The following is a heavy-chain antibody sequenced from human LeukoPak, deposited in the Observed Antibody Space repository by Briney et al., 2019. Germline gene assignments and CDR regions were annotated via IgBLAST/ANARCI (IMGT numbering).Heavy chain of an antibody. V-gene: IGHV3-23*01. J-gene: IGHJ5*02. CDR3: AKESTVTPGNVNWFDT. CDR2: ISSSGGST. Sequence: GGSLRLSCATSGFTFSIYAMTWIRQAPGKGLEWVSTISSSGGSTYYADSVKGRFTISRDNSKNTLYLQMNSLRAEDTAVYYCAKESTVTPGNVNWFDTWGQGTLVTVSS. CDR1: GFTFSIYA. D-gene: IGHD4-17*01.